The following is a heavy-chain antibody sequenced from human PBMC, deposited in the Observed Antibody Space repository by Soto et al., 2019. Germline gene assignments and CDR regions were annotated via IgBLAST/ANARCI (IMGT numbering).Heavy chain of an antibody. J-gene: IGHJ4*02. CDR3: ARDEYHYGSGSSYSTLDD. Sequence: QVQLEQSGAEVKKPGASVKVSCKASGYTFTNHYVHWVRQAPGQGPEWMGTINPSGGKTDYAQKFKGRITLTRDTHTSTVYMELKSLRSEDTAIYYCARDEYHYGSGSSYSTLDDWGQGTLVTVSS. CDR2: INPSGGKT. CDR1: GYTFTNHY. V-gene: IGHV1-46*01. D-gene: IGHD3-10*01.